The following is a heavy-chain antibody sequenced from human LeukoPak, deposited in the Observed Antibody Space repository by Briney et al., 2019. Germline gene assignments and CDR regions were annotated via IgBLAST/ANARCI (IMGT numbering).Heavy chain of an antibody. J-gene: IGHJ4*02. CDR1: GGAFSNYA. V-gene: IGHV1-69*01. D-gene: IGHD3-10*01. CDR2: IIPILGAT. Sequence: SVKVSCKSSGGAFSNYAISWVRLAPGRSPEWIGGIIPILGATIYAQKFQGRGTITADESTYTSYLDLSSLRSEDTALYYCATGPRRYGSGTYYYFDSWGQGTLVTVSS. CDR3: ATGPRRYGSGTYYYFDS.